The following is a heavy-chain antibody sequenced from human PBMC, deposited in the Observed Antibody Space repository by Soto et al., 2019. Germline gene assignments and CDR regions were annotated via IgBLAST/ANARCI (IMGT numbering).Heavy chain of an antibody. D-gene: IGHD2-15*01. J-gene: IGHJ4*02. CDR2: IYYSGST. Sequence: PSETLSLTCTVSGGSISSYYWSWIRQPPGKGLEWIGYIYYSGSTNYNPSLKSRVTMSVDTSKNQFSLKLSSVTAADTAVYYCARESPVEGGGFDYWGQGTLVTVSS. CDR1: GGSISSYY. V-gene: IGHV4-59*01. CDR3: ARESPVEGGGFDY.